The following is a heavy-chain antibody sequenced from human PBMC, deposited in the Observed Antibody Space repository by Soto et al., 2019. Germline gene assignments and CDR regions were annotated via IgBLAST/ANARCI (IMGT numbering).Heavy chain of an antibody. J-gene: IGHJ4*02. CDR3: ARDRGGLLRKYYFDY. CDR1: GGSISSGGYY. D-gene: IGHD3-10*01. V-gene: IGHV4-31*03. Sequence: SETLSLTCTVSGGSISSGGYYWSWIRQHPGKGLEWIGYIYYSGSTYYNPSLKSRVTISVDTSKNQFSLKLSSVTAADTAVYYCARDRGGLLRKYYFDYWGQETRVTVSP. CDR2: IYYSGST.